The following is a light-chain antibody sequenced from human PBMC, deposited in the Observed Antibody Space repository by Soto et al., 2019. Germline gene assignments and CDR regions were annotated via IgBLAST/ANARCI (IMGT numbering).Light chain of an antibody. CDR2: AAS. J-gene: IGKJ1*01. CDR1: QSISSY. CDR3: QQSYSTPRT. V-gene: IGKV1-39*01. Sequence: DIQMTQSPSSLSASVGDRVTITCRASQSISSYLNWYQQKPGKAPKLLIYAASSLQSGVPSRFRGSGSGTDFTRTISSLQPEDFATYYCQQSYSTPRTFGQGTKVEIK.